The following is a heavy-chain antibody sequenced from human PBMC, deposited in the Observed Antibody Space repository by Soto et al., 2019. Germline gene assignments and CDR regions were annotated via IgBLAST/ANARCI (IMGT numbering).Heavy chain of an antibody. D-gene: IGHD4-17*01. CDR2: IYYSGST. CDR1: GGSCSGYY. V-gene: IGHV4-39*01. Sequence: SETLSLTCAVYGGSCSGYYWGWIRQPPGKGLEWIGSIYYSGSTYYNPSLKSRVTISVDTSKNQFSLKLSSVTAADTAVYYCARETATVTSDYWGQGTLVTVSS. CDR3: ARETATVTSDY. J-gene: IGHJ4*02.